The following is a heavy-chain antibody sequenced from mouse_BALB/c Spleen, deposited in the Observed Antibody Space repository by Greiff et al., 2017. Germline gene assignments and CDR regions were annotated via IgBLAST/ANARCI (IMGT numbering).Heavy chain of an antibody. CDR3: ARSGVGYDGREVDY. CDR2: ISYSGST. D-gene: IGHD2-2*01. CDR1: GYSITSDYA. J-gene: IGHJ4*01. Sequence: EVQLQESGPGLVKPSQSLSLTCTVTGYSITSDYAWNWIRQFPGNKLEWMGYISYSGSTSYNPSLKSRISITRDTSKNQFFLQLNSVTTEDTATYYCARSGVGYDGREVDYWGQGTSVTVSS. V-gene: IGHV3-2*02.